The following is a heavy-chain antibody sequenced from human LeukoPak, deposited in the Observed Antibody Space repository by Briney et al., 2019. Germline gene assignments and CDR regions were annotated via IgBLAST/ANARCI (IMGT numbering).Heavy chain of an antibody. CDR3: ARDLSLTFDY. Sequence: GGSLRLSCAASGFALSSSWMLWVRQAPGKGLVWVSRINSDGTYTNYADSVKGRFTISRDNAKNTLYLQMNSLRAEDTAVYYYARDLSLTFDYWGQGSLVTVSS. CDR1: GFALSSSW. CDR2: INSDGTYT. J-gene: IGHJ4*02. V-gene: IGHV3-74*01.